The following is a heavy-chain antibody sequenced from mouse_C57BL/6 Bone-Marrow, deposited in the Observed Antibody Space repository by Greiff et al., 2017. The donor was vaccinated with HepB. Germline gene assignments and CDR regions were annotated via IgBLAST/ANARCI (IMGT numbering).Heavy chain of an antibody. D-gene: IGHD1-1*01. J-gene: IGHJ4*01. CDR1: GFTFTDYY. V-gene: IGHV7-3*01. Sequence: EVQLVESGGGLVQPGGSLSLSCAASGFTFTDYYMSWVRQPPGKALEWLGFISNKANGYTTEYSASVKGRFTISRDNSQSILYLQMNALRAEDSATYYCARSITTVVAGMDYWGQGTSVTVSS. CDR3: ARSITTVVAGMDY. CDR2: ISNKANGYTT.